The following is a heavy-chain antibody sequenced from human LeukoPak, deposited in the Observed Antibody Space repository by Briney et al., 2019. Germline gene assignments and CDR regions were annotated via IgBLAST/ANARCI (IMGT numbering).Heavy chain of an antibody. J-gene: IGHJ5*02. CDR1: GGSISSYY. CDR3: ARSRNTLQWELLT. CDR2: IYTSGST. Sequence: PSETLSLTCTVSGGSISSYYWSWIRQPAGKGLEWIGRIYTSGSTNYNPSLKSRVTMSVDTSKNQFSLNLRSVTAADTAVYYCARSRNTLQWELLTSGQGTLVTVSS. V-gene: IGHV4-4*07. D-gene: IGHD1-26*01.